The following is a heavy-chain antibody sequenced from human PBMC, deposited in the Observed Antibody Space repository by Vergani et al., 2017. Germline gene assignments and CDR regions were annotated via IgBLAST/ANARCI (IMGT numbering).Heavy chain of an antibody. CDR1: GGSISSSSYY. CDR3: ARTGYCSGGSCYRPMEP. J-gene: IGHJ4*02. D-gene: IGHD2-15*01. Sequence: QLQLQESGPGLVKPSETLSLTCTVSGGSISSSSYYWGWIRQPPGKWLEWIGSIYYSGSTYYNPSLKSRVTISVDTSKNQFSLKLSSVTAADTAVYYCARTGYCSGGSCYRPMEPWGQGTLVTVSS. V-gene: IGHV4-39*01. CDR2: IYYSGST.